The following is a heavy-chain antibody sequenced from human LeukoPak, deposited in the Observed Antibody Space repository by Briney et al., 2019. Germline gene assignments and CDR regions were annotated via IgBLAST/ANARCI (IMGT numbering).Heavy chain of an antibody. D-gene: IGHD6-13*01. J-gene: IGHJ4*02. CDR1: GYTLTELS. V-gene: IGHV1-69*02. CDR2: IIPILGIA. CDR3: ARSWTSSWSFYFDY. Sequence: GASVKVSCKVSGYTLTELSMHWVRQAPGQGLEWMGRIIPILGIANYAQKFQGRVTITADKSTSTAYMELSSLRSEDTAFYYCARSWTSSWSFYFDYWGQGSLVTVSS.